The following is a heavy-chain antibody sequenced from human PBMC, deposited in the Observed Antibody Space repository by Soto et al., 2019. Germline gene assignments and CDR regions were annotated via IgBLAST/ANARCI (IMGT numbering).Heavy chain of an antibody. V-gene: IGHV2-5*02. CDR1: GFSLSTSGVG. J-gene: IGHJ5*02. Sequence: GSGPTLVNPTQTLTLTCTFSGFSLSTSGVGVGRIRQPPGKALEWLALIYWDDDKRYSPSLKSRLTITKDTSKNQVVLTMTNMDPVDTATYYCAHASGPMVIPNLDWFDPWGQGTLVTVSS. CDR2: IYWDDDK. CDR3: AHASGPMVIPNLDWFDP. D-gene: IGHD3-16*01.